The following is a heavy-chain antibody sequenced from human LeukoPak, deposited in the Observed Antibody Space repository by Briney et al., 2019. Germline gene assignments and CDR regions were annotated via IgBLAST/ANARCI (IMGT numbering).Heavy chain of an antibody. Sequence: SETLSLTCTVSGGSISTYYWSWVRQPPGKGLEWIAYIYYTGDTRSNPSLKSRVALLVDTSKDQFSLRLTSVTAADTAVYCCARHQRGFCDGGDCPYYFDHWGQGTLVTVSS. CDR3: ARHQRGFCDGGDCPYYFDH. CDR2: IYYTGDT. CDR1: GGSISTYY. J-gene: IGHJ4*02. D-gene: IGHD2-21*02. V-gene: IGHV4-59*08.